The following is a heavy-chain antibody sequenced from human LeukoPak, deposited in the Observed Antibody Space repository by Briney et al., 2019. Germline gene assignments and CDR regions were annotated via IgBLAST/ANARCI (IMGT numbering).Heavy chain of an antibody. V-gene: IGHV3-7*04. Sequence: PGGSLRLSCAASGFTLSSYWMSWVRQAPGKGLEWVANIKQDGSEKYYVDSVRGRFTISRDNAKNSLYLQMNSLRAEDTAVYYCAREGSGRSLDYWGQGTLVTVSS. CDR1: GFTLSSYW. CDR2: IKQDGSEK. CDR3: AREGSGRSLDY. J-gene: IGHJ4*02.